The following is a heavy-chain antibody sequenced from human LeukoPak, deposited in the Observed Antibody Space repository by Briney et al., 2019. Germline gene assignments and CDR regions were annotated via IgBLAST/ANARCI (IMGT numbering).Heavy chain of an antibody. D-gene: IGHD3-22*01. Sequence: SETLSLTCTVSGGSISTYYWSWIRQPPGKGLEWIGYIYSSGSTNHNPSLKSRVTISVGTSKNQFSLKLSSVTAADTAVYYCARQREYYESSGYYSFDYWGQGTLVTVSS. CDR1: GGSISTYY. CDR2: IYSSGST. CDR3: ARQREYYESSGYYSFDY. J-gene: IGHJ4*02. V-gene: IGHV4-59*08.